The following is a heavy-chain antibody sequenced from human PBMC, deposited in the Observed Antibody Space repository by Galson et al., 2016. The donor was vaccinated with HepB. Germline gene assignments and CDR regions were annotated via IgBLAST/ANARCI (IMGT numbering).Heavy chain of an antibody. Sequence: SETLSLTCTVSGGSISSNNYYWAWVRQSPGKGLEYIASIHYSGNSYYKPSLASRATISVDTSKSQFSLKLSSVTAADTAVYYCARDTGGFCSGGSCYNYYYYMDVWGKGTTVTVSS. J-gene: IGHJ6*03. CDR1: GGSISSNNYY. CDR3: ARDTGGFCSGGSCYNYYYYMDV. V-gene: IGHV4-39*02. D-gene: IGHD2-15*01. CDR2: IHYSGNS.